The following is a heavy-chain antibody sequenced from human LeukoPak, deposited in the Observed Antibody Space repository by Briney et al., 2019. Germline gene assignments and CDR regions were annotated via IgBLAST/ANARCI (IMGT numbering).Heavy chain of an antibody. J-gene: IGHJ5*02. CDR1: GLTFSSYA. CDR2: ISGSGGST. D-gene: IGHD1-26*01. V-gene: IGHV3-23*01. Sequence: GGSLRLSCAASGLTFSSYAMSWVRQAPGKGLEWVSAISGSGGSTYYADSVKGRFTISRDNSKNTLYLQMNSLRAEDTAVYYCAKDQSIVGATYRFDPWGQGTLVTVSS. CDR3: AKDQSIVGATYRFDP.